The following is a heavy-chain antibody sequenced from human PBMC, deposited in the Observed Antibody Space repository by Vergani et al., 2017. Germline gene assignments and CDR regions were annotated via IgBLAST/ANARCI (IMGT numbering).Heavy chain of an antibody. J-gene: IGHJ3*02. CDR1: GGSISSYY. CDR2: IYTSGST. CDR3: AADPGSSGYYVLDAFDI. D-gene: IGHD3-22*01. Sequence: QVQLQESGPGLVKPSETLSLTCTVSGGSISSYYWSWIRQPAGKGLEWIGRIYTSGSTNYNPSLKSRVTMSVDTSKNQFSLKLSSVTAADTAGYYCAADPGSSGYYVLDAFDIWGQGTMVTVSS. V-gene: IGHV4-4*07.